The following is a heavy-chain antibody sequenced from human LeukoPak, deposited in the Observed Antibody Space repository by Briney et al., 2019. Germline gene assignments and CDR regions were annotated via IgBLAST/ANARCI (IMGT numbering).Heavy chain of an antibody. Sequence: SETLSLTCTIAADSMDSYYGGWIRQPPGKGLEWIGNIFYSGSTYYSPSLKSRVTISLDTSRNQFSLKLNSVTAADTAVYYCAKSNGYGLIDIWGQGTMVTVSS. CDR3: AKSNGYGLIDI. D-gene: IGHD3-22*01. V-gene: IGHV4-59*08. J-gene: IGHJ3*02. CDR1: ADSMDSYY. CDR2: IFYSGST.